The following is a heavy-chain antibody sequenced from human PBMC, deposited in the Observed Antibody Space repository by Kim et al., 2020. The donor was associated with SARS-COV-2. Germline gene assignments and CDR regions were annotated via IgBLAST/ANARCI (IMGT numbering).Heavy chain of an antibody. CDR3: ARKAGSYYNWFDP. Sequence: SETLSLTCAVYGGSFSGYYWSWIRQPPGKGLEWIGEINHSGSTNYNPSLKSRVTISVDTSKNQFSLKLSSVTAADTAVYYCARKAGSYYNWFDPWGQGTLVTVSS. J-gene: IGHJ5*02. CDR1: GGSFSGYY. D-gene: IGHD3-10*01. CDR2: INHSGST. V-gene: IGHV4-34*01.